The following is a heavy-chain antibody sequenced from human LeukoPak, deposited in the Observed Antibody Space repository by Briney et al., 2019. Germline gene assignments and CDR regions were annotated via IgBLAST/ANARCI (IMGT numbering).Heavy chain of an antibody. CDR3: ARDRATGTTNYYYYYGMDV. D-gene: IGHD1-1*01. CDR1: GSTFSTYT. J-gene: IGHJ6*04. V-gene: IGHV3-21*01. Sequence: PGGSLRLSCAASGSTFSTYTVNWVRQAPGKGREWVSSISRVTSYIYYADSVKGRFTISRDNAKNSLYLQMNSLRAEDTAVYYCARDRATGTTNYYYYYGMDVWGKGTTVTVSS. CDR2: ISRVTSYI.